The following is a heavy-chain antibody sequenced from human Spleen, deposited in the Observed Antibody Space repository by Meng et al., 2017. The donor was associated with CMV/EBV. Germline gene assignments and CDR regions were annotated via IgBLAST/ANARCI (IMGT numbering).Heavy chain of an antibody. CDR2: IYSGGST. D-gene: IGHD1-26*01. Sequence: GESLKISCAASGFTVSSNYMSWVRQAPGKGLEWVSVIYSGGSTYYADSVKGRFTISRDNSKNTLYLQMNSLRAEDTAVYYCAKDRTYSGSPRAFDYWGQGTLVTVSS. CDR1: GFTVSSNY. J-gene: IGHJ4*02. V-gene: IGHV3-53*01. CDR3: AKDRTYSGSPRAFDY.